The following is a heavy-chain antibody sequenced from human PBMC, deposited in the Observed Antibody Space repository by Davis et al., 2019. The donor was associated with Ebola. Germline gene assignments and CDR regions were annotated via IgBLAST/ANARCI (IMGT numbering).Heavy chain of an antibody. Sequence: GGSLRLSCAASGFTFSSYGMHWVRQAPGKGLEWVAVIWYDGSNKYYADSVKGRFTISRDNSKNTLYLQMNSLRAEDTAVYYCARVRYYGSGSPIDYWGQETLVTVSS. CDR3: ARVRYYGSGSPIDY. D-gene: IGHD3-10*01. CDR1: GFTFSSYG. J-gene: IGHJ4*02. CDR2: IWYDGSNK. V-gene: IGHV3-33*01.